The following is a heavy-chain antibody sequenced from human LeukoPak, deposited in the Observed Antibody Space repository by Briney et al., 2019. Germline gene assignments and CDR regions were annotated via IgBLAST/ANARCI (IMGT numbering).Heavy chain of an antibody. V-gene: IGHV6-1*01. CDR3: AREYSGYDLENWFDP. D-gene: IGHD5-12*01. CDR2: TYYRSKWHN. J-gene: IGHJ5*02. CDR1: GDSVSSNSAA. Sequence: SQTLSLTCATSGDSVSSNSAAWNWIRQSPSRGLEWLGRTYYRSKWHNDYAVSVKSRITINPDTSKNQFPLQLNSVTPEDTAVYYCAREYSGYDLENWFDPWGQGTLVTVSS.